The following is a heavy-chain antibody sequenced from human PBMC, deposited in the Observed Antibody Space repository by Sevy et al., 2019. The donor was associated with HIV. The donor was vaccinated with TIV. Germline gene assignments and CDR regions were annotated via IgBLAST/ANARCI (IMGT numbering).Heavy chain of an antibody. D-gene: IGHD6-19*01. J-gene: IGHJ6*02. CDR2: IKQDGSEK. CDR3: AREGKYSSGWYWGYYGMDV. V-gene: IGHV3-7*01. Sequence: GGSLRLSCAASGFTFSSYWMRWVRQAPGKGLEWVANIKQDGSEKYYVDSVKGRFTISRDNAKNSLYLQMNSLRAEDTAVYYCAREGKYSSGWYWGYYGMDVWGQGTTVTVSS. CDR1: GFTFSSYW.